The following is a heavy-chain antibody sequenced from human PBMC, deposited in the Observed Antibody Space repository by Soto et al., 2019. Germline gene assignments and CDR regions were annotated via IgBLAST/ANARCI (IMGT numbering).Heavy chain of an antibody. CDR2: INYSGST. V-gene: IGHV4-39*01. J-gene: IGHJ5*02. CDR1: GGSITTSTSD. Sequence: SDSLSLTFDVYGGSITTSTSDWGWIRLPPGKGLECIGVINYSGSTHYSPSLKDRVTMSVDTSKNHFSRKLTSVTAADTAVYYCAVFRKAGTQLFDPWGKGILVTVSS. D-gene: IGHD2-2*01. CDR3: AVFRKAGTQLFDP.